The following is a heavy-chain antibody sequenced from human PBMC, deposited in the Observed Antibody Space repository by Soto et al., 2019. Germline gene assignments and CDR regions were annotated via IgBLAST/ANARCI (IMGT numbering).Heavy chain of an antibody. CDR1: GYTFTSYY. D-gene: IGHD3-22*01. CDR3: ARNLYYYDSSGYYYGGAFDI. V-gene: IGHV1-3*01. Sequence: ASVKVSCKASGYTFTSYYMHWVRQAPGQRLEWMGWINAGNGNTKYSQKFQGRVTITRDTSASTAYMELSSLRSEDTAVYYCARNLYYYDSSGYYYGGAFDIWGQGTMVTVSS. CDR2: INAGNGNT. J-gene: IGHJ3*02.